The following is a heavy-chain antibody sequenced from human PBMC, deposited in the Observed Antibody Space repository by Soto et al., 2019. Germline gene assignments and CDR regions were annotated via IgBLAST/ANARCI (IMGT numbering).Heavy chain of an antibody. CDR2: IDPSGGKT. CDR1: GYTFTRDQ. Sequence: QVQLVQSGAEVKKPGASVKVSCKASGYTFTRDQIHWVRQAPGQVLEWMGMIDPSGGKTNYAQKFQGRVTMNRDTSTSTGYMALSSLRSEDTATYFCGRVMRSLLSITALDTWGQGTLVTVSS. J-gene: IGHJ5*02. D-gene: IGHD3-10*01. CDR3: GRVMRSLLSITALDT. V-gene: IGHV1-46*01.